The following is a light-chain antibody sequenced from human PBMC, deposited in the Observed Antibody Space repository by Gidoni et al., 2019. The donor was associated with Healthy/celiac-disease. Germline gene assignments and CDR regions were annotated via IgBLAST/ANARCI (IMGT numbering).Light chain of an antibody. Sequence: IMLTQSPATLSLSPGERATISCRASKSVSSYLAWYQQKPGQAPSLLIYDASNRATGIPSRFSGSGSGTDFTLTISSLEPEDFAVYYCQQSSNRPFTFGGGTKVEIK. V-gene: IGKV3-11*01. CDR2: DAS. J-gene: IGKJ4*01. CDR1: KSVSSY. CDR3: QQSSNRPFT.